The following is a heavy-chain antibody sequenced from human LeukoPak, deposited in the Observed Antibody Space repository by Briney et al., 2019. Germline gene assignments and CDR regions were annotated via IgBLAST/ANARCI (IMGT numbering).Heavy chain of an antibody. CDR2: INPNSGGT. Sequence: ASVKVSCKASRYTFTGYYMHWVRQAPGQGLEWMGWINPNSGGTNYAQKFQGRVTMTRDTSISTAYMELSRLRSDDTAVYYCAREGGIAAAGTRGLDFDYWGQGTLVTVSS. D-gene: IGHD6-13*01. J-gene: IGHJ4*02. V-gene: IGHV1-2*02. CDR1: RYTFTGYY. CDR3: AREGGIAAAGTRGLDFDY.